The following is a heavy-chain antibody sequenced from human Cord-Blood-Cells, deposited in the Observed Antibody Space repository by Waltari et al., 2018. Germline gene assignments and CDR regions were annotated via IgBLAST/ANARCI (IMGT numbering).Heavy chain of an antibody. V-gene: IGHV1-2*02. D-gene: IGHD3-22*01. Sequence: QVQLVQSGAEVKKPGASVTVSCKASGYTFPGQSMHWVRQAPGQGLEWMGWINPNSGGTNYAQKCQGRVTMTRDTSISTAYMELSRLRSDDTAVYYCASYDRYFDLWGRGTLVTVSS. CDR2: INPNSGGT. J-gene: IGHJ2*01. CDR1: GYTFPGQS. CDR3: ASYDRYFDL.